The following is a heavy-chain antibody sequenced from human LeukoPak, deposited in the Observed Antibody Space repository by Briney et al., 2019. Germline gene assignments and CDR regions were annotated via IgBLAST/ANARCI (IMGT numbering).Heavy chain of an antibody. Sequence: ASVKVSCKASGYTFTSYDINWVRQATGQGLEWMGWMNPNSGNTGYAQKFQGRVTMTRNTSISTAYMELSSLRSEDTAVYYCAKIQGVSVNCGGPTCYDYYDFWGLGTLVTVSS. CDR1: GYTFTSYD. V-gene: IGHV1-8*01. D-gene: IGHD2-21*01. J-gene: IGHJ4*02. CDR3: AKIQGVSVNCGGPTCYDYYDF. CDR2: MNPNSGNT.